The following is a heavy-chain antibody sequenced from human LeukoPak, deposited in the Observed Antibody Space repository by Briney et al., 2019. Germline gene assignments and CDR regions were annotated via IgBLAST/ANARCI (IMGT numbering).Heavy chain of an antibody. CDR3: AGDSSGYTFDY. CDR1: GFTFSSYA. CDR2: ISGSGGST. V-gene: IGHV3-23*01. Sequence: PGGSLRLSCAASGFTFSSYAMSWVRQAPGKGLEWVSAISGSGGSTYYADSVKGRFTISRDNAKNSLYLQMNSLRAEDTAVYYCAGDSSGYTFDYWGQGTLVTVSS. J-gene: IGHJ4*02. D-gene: IGHD3-22*01.